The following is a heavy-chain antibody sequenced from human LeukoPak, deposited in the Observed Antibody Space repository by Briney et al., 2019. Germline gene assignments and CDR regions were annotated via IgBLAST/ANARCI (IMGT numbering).Heavy chain of an antibody. D-gene: IGHD4-17*01. Sequence: GASVKVSCKASGYTFTGYYMHWVRQAPGQGLEWMGRINPNSGGTNYAQKFQGRVTMTRDTSISTAYMELSRLRSDDTAVYYCARVEATVTTSSWFDPWGQGPLVTVSS. CDR3: ARVEATVTTSSWFDP. J-gene: IGHJ5*02. CDR2: INPNSGGT. V-gene: IGHV1-2*06. CDR1: GYTFTGYY.